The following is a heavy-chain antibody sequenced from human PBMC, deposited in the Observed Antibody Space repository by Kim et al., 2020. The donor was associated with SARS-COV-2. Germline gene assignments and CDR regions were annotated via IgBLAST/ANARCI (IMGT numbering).Heavy chain of an antibody. CDR1: GYTFTSYA. V-gene: IGHV7-4-1*02. Sequence: ASVKVSCKASGYTFTSYAMNWVRQAPGQGLEWMGWINTNTGNPTYAQGFTGRFVFSLDTSVSTADLQISSLKAEDTAVYYCATGNRASGGYHQGYYYGMDVWGQGTTVTVSS. CDR3: ATGNRASGGYHQGYYYGMDV. J-gene: IGHJ6*02. CDR2: INTNTGNP. D-gene: IGHD3-10*01.